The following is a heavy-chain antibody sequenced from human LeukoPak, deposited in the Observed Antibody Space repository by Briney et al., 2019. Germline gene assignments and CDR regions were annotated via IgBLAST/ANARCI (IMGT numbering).Heavy chain of an antibody. Sequence: GASAKVSCKASGYTFTDYYMHWVRQAPGQGLEWMGWINPNSGGTNYAQKFQGRVTMSRDTSISTAYMELSRLRSDDTAVYYCARGAIVGAAHWGQGTLVTVSS. CDR1: GYTFTDYY. D-gene: IGHD1-26*01. V-gene: IGHV1-2*02. CDR3: ARGAIVGAAH. J-gene: IGHJ4*02. CDR2: INPNSGGT.